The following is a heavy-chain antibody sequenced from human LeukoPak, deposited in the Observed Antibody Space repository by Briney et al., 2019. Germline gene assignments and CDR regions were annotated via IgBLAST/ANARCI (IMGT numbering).Heavy chain of an antibody. D-gene: IGHD3-10*01. CDR2: ISGSGGST. CDR3: AKSITMVRVNWFDP. CDR1: GFTFSSYA. V-gene: IGHV3-23*01. Sequence: GGSLRLSCAASGFTFSSYAMSWVRQAPGKGLEWVSAISGSGGSTYYADSVKGRFTISRDDSKNTLYLQMNSLRAEDTAVYYCAKSITMVRVNWFDPWGQGTLVTVSS. J-gene: IGHJ5*02.